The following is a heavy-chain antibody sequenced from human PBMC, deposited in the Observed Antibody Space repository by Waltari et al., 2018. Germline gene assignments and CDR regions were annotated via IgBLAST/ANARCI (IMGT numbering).Heavy chain of an antibody. CDR2: INHSGST. J-gene: IGHJ4*02. V-gene: IGHV4-34*01. CDR3: ARGQVSYYDFWSGYLHFDY. D-gene: IGHD3-3*01. CDR1: GGSFSGYY. Sequence: QVQLQQWGAGLLKPSETLSLTCAVYGGSFSGYYWSWIRQPPGKGLWWIGEINHSGSTNYNPSLKSRVTISVDTSKNQFSLKLSSVTAADTAVYYCARGQVSYYDFWSGYLHFDYWGQGTLVTVSS.